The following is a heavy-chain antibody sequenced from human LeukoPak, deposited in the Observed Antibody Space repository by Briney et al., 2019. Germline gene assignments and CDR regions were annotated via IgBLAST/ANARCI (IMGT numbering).Heavy chain of an antibody. Sequence: SETLSLTCAVYGGSFSGYYWSWIRQPPGKGLEWIGEINHSGSTNYNPSLKSRVTMSVDTSKNQSSLKLSYVTAADTAVYYCARGFTPSYYYYYMDVWGKGTTVTVSS. CDR1: GGSFSGYY. V-gene: IGHV4-34*01. J-gene: IGHJ6*03. CDR3: ARGFTPSYYYYYMDV. CDR2: INHSGST.